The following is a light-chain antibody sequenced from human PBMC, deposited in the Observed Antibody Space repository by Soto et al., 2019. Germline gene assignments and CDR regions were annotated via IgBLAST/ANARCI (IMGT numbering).Light chain of an antibody. J-gene: IGLJ3*02. V-gene: IGLV2-11*01. Sequence: QSALTQPRSVSGSPGQSVTMSCTGTSSDVGGYNFVSWYQHHPGQAPKVMIYDVSQRPSGVPDRFSGSKSGNTASLTISGLQTEYEANYYCCSYAGSYTYWVFGGGTKLTVL. CDR3: CSYAGSYTYWV. CDR1: SSDVGGYNF. CDR2: DVS.